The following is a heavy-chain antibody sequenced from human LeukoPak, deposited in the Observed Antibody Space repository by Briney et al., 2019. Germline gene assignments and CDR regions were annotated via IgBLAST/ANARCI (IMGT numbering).Heavy chain of an antibody. CDR1: EYTFTGYY. Sequence: ASVKVSCKTSEYTFTGYYMNWLRQAPGQGLEWMRWINPDSGGTNYAQKFQGRVTMTRDTSISTAYMELSRLRSDDTAVYYCARVREYYGSGGWFDPWGQGTLVTVSS. J-gene: IGHJ5*02. D-gene: IGHD3-10*01. CDR2: INPDSGGT. CDR3: ARVREYYGSGGWFDP. V-gene: IGHV1-2*02.